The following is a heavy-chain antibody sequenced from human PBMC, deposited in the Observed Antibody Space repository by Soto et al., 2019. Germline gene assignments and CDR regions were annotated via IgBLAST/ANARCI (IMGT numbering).Heavy chain of an antibody. CDR2: INAGNGNT. V-gene: IGHV1-3*01. D-gene: IGHD3-10*01. CDR3: ARDLSILVTMVLGVIRPDYGMDV. Sequence: ASVKVSCKASGYTFTSYAMHWVRQAPGQRLERMGCINAGNGNTKYSQKFHGRVTITRDTSASTAYMELSRLGSEDTAVYYCARDLSILVTMVLGVIRPDYGMDVWGQGTTVTVSS. J-gene: IGHJ6*02. CDR1: GYTFTSYA.